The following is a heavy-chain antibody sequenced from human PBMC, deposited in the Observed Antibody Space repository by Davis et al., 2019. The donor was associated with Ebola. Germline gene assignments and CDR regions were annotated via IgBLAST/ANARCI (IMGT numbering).Heavy chain of an antibody. V-gene: IGHV1-69*13. CDR3: AKEGRNGGWFDY. CDR1: GYTFTSYD. Sequence: SVKVSCKASGYTFTSYDINWVRQATGQGLEWMGGIIPIFGTANYAQKFQGRVTITADESTSTAYMELSSLRSEDTAVYYCAKEGRNGGWFDYWGQGTLVTVSS. CDR2: IIPIFGTA. J-gene: IGHJ4*02. D-gene: IGHD4-23*01.